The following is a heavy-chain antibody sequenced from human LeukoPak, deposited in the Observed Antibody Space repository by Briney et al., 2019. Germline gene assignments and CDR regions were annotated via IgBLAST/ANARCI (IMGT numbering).Heavy chain of an antibody. Sequence: GRSLRLSCAASGFTFTNYAMSWVRQAPGKGLEWVSAISESGGNTYYADSVKGRFTISRDNSKNTLYLQMNSLRAEDMAVYYCAMIKRDYWGQGTLVTVSS. CDR1: GFTFTNYA. J-gene: IGHJ4*02. V-gene: IGHV3-23*01. CDR2: ISESGGNT. D-gene: IGHD3-22*01. CDR3: AMIKRDY.